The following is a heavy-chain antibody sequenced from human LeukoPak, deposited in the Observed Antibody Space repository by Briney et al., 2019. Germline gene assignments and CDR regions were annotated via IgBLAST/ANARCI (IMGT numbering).Heavy chain of an antibody. CDR1: GFTFDDYA. V-gene: IGHV3-9*01. D-gene: IGHD3-22*01. J-gene: IGHJ6*02. CDR2: ISWNSGSI. Sequence: GGSLRLSCAASGFTFDDYAMHWVRQAPGKGLEWVSGISWNSGSIGYADSVKGRFTISRDNAKNSLYLQMNSLRAEDTAVYYCARDTDSSGYYWDYYYYYGMDVWGQGTTVTVSS. CDR3: ARDTDSSGYYWDYYYYYGMDV.